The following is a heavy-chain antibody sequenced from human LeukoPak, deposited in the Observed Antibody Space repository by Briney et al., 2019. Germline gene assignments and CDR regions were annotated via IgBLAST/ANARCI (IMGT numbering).Heavy chain of an antibody. D-gene: IGHD3-3*01. V-gene: IGHV4-59*01. Sequence: PSETLSLTCTVSGGSISSYYWSWIRQPPGKGLVWIGYIYYSGSTNYNPSLKSRVTTSVDTSKNQFSLKLSSVTAADTAVYYCARGYALGPLYDFWSGYHDPWGQGTLVTVSS. J-gene: IGHJ5*02. CDR3: ARGYALGPLYDFWSGYHDP. CDR2: IYYSGST. CDR1: GGSISSYY.